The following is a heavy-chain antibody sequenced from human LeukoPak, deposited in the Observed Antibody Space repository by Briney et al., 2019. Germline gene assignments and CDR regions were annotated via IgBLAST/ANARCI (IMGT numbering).Heavy chain of an antibody. CDR1: GFTFSSYE. CDR3: ARQYYDSSGYIYFDY. J-gene: IGHJ4*02. CDR2: ISSSGSTI. V-gene: IGHV3-48*03. D-gene: IGHD3-22*01. Sequence: GGSLRLSCAASGFTFSSYEMNWVRQAPGKGLEWVSYISSSGSTIYHADSVKGRFTISRDNAKNSLYLQMNSLRAEDTAVYYCARQYYDSSGYIYFDYWGQGTLVTVSS.